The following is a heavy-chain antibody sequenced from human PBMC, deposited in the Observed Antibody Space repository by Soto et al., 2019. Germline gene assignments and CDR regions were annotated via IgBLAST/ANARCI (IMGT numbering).Heavy chain of an antibody. Sequence: LRLSCTASGFTFSDYSMNWVRQAPGKGLEWVSYISTSSTTIYYADSVKGRFTISRDDATNSLYLQMSSLRDEDTAIYYCARWAATTAAWGQGTLVTVSS. D-gene: IGHD6-25*01. J-gene: IGHJ4*02. CDR2: ISTSSTTI. CDR1: GFTFSDYS. V-gene: IGHV3-48*02. CDR3: ARWAATTAA.